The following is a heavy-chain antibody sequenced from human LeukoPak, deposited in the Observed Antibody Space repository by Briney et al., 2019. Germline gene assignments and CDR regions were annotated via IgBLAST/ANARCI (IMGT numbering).Heavy chain of an antibody. CDR2: IYYSGST. CDR3: ARETGRYYYDSSGSFDY. D-gene: IGHD3-22*01. Sequence: SQTLSLTCTVSGGSISSGDYYWSWIRQPPGKGLEWIGYIYYSGSTYYNPSLQSRITISVGTSKNQFSLKLSSVTAADTAVYYCARETGRYYYDSSGSFDYWGQGTLVTVSS. CDR1: GGSISSGDYY. J-gene: IGHJ4*02. V-gene: IGHV4-30-4*01.